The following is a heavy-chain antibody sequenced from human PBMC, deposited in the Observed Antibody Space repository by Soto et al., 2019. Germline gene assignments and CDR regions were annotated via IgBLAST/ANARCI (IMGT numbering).Heavy chain of an antibody. J-gene: IGHJ1*01. D-gene: IGHD2-2*01. CDR1: GFTFSSYA. CDR2: ISGSGGST. CDR3: AAVVVPAVIRYFQH. V-gene: IGHV3-23*01. Sequence: GGSLRLSCAASGFTFSSYAMSWVRQAPGKGLEWVSAISGSGGSTYYADSVKGRFTISRDNSKNTLYLQMNSVRAEDSAVYYCAAVVVPAVIRYFQHWGQGTLVTVSS.